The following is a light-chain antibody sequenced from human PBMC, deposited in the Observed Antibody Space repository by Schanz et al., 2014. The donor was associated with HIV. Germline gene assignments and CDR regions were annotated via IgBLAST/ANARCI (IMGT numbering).Light chain of an antibody. CDR3: TSYTTNRTVA. Sequence: QSALTQPASVSGSPGQSITISCTGTNYDIGGNDFVSWYQQHPGEAPKLLIYAVTDRPSGISNRFSGSKSANTASLAISGLQADDEGDYYCTSYTTNRTVAFGGGTKLTVL. CDR1: NYDIGGNDF. V-gene: IGLV2-14*03. J-gene: IGLJ3*02. CDR2: AVT.